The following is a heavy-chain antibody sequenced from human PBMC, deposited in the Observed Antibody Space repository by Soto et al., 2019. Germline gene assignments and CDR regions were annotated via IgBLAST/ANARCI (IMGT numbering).Heavy chain of an antibody. Sequence: QVQLVQSGAEVKQPGSSVRVSCKASGGTFSNYPFTWVRQAPGQGLGWMGGIIPIFGTVTYAQKFQGRVTISADESTSTTYMEMSRLTSEDTAIYYCARPRTVATTKGYDYWGQGTLVNVSS. V-gene: IGHV1-69*01. CDR3: ARPRTVATTKGYDY. J-gene: IGHJ4*02. CDR2: IIPIFGTV. CDR1: GGTFSNYP. D-gene: IGHD1-1*01.